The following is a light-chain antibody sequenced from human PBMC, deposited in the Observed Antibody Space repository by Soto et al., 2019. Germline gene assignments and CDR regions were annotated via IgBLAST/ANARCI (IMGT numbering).Light chain of an antibody. V-gene: IGKV1-5*03. J-gene: IGKJ4*01. Sequence: DIQMTQSPSTLSASIGDRVTITCRASQTINSWLAWYQQKPGRAPKLLIYKASTLQNGVTPRFSGSGSGTELTLTITTLPPDDFATYFYQQYNSYVSFGGGPKVEIK. CDR2: KAS. CDR3: QQYNSYVS. CDR1: QTINSW.